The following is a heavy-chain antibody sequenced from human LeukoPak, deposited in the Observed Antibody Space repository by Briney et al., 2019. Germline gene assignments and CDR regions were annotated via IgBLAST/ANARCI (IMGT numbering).Heavy chain of an antibody. CDR1: GFTFSSYS. D-gene: IGHD3-22*01. J-gene: IGHJ4*02. CDR3: ARDGRKKAYYYDSSGYYGY. Sequence: PGGSLRLSCAASGFTFSSYSMNWVRQAPGKGLEWVSVIYSGGSTYYADSVKGRFTISRDNSKNTLYLQMNSLRAEDTAVYYCARDGRKKAYYYDSSGYYGYWGQGTLVTVSS. CDR2: IYSGGST. V-gene: IGHV3-66*01.